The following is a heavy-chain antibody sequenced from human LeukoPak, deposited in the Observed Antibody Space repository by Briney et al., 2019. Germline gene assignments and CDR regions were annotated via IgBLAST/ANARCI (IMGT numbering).Heavy chain of an antibody. Sequence: PSETLSLTCTVSGDSISSDYWSWIRQPPGKGLEWIGYIYRFGNTDYNPSLMRRVSISLDTSKKRLSLNLTSVTAADTAVYYCAGRGQRYFRDWGQGTLVTVSS. J-gene: IGHJ1*01. V-gene: IGHV4-4*08. CDR3: AGRGQRYFRD. CDR2: IYRFGNT. CDR1: GDSISSDY.